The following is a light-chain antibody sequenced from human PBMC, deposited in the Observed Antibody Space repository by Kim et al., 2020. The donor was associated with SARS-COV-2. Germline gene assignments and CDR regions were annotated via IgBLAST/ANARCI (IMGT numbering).Light chain of an antibody. CDR1: QSVSDN. CDR3: QQHHYWPPRT. CDR2: GAS. V-gene: IGKV3-15*01. J-gene: IGKJ4*01. Sequence: YPGERVTHSCRASQSVSDNLAWYQHKPGQAPRLLIYGASTRASGIPARFSGTGSGTEFTLTISSLQSEDFAVYYCQQHHYWPPRTFGGGTKVDIK.